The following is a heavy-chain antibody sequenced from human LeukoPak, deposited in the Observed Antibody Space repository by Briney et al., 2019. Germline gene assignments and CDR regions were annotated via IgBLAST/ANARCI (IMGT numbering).Heavy chain of an antibody. CDR2: ISAYTGNT. Sequence: ASVRDSCKASGYTFTNYGFIWVRQSPGQGLEWLGWISAYTGNTDYAQKLQGRVTLTTEASTTTAYMDLRSLRSDDTALYFCARSAVTGTTYYFDYWGQGTLVTVSS. V-gene: IGHV1-18*01. D-gene: IGHD1-7*01. CDR1: GYTFTNYG. CDR3: ARSAVTGTTYYFDY. J-gene: IGHJ4*02.